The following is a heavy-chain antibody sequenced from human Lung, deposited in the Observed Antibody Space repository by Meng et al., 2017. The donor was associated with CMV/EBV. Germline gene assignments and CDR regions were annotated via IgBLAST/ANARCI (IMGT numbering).Heavy chain of an antibody. CDR2: INWNGGST. CDR1: GFTFDDYG. V-gene: IGHV3-20*04. D-gene: IGHD2-2*01. CDR3: ARDRDPAGDAVDI. Sequence: GGSLRLXCAASGFTFDDYGMGWVRQAPGKGLEWVSGINWNGGSTGYADSVKGRFTISGDNAKNSLYLQMNSLRAEDTALYYCARDRDPAGDAVDIWGQGTMVTVSS. J-gene: IGHJ3*02.